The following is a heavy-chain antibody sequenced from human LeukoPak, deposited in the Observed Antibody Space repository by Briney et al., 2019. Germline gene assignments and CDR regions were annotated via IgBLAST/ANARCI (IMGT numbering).Heavy chain of an antibody. CDR3: ARLLPDYYDSSGYYFGY. J-gene: IGHJ4*02. CDR2: IYYSGST. D-gene: IGHD3-22*01. Sequence: PSETLSLTCTVSGGSISSYYWSWIRQPPGKGLEWFGYIYYSGSTNYNPSLKSRVTISVDTSKNQFSLKLSSVTAADTAVYYCARLLPDYYDSSGYYFGYWAREPWSPSPQ. CDR1: GGSISSYY. V-gene: IGHV4-59*01.